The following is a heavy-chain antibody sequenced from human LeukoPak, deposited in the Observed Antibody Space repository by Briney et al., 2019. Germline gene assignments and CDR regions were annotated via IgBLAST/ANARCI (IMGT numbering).Heavy chain of an antibody. D-gene: IGHD4-23*01. J-gene: IGHJ4*02. CDR1: GFTFSSYS. V-gene: IGHV3-21*01. CDR3: ARTGYGGNSVFDY. Sequence: GGSLRLSCAASGFTFSSYSMNWVRQAPGKGLEWVSSISSSSSYIYYADSVKGRFTISRDNAKNSLYLQMNSLRAEDTAVYNCARTGYGGNSVFDYWGQGTLVTVSS. CDR2: ISSSSSYI.